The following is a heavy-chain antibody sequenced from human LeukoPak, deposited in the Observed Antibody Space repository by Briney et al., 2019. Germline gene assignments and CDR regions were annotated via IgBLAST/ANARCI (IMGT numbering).Heavy chain of an antibody. CDR2: ISSSSSYI. CDR3: ARQYYYDSSGYYYPHVEVDY. V-gene: IGHV3-21*01. CDR1: GFTFSSYS. J-gene: IGHJ4*02. Sequence: GGSLRLSCAASGFTFSSYSMNWVRQAPGKGLEWVSSISSSSSYIYYADSVKGRFTISRDNAKNSLYLQMKSLRAEDTAVYYCARQYYYDSSGYYYPHVEVDYWGQGTLVTVSS. D-gene: IGHD3-22*01.